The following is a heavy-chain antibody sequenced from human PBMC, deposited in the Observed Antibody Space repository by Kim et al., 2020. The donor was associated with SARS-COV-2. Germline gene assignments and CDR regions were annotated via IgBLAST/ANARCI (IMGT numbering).Heavy chain of an antibody. CDR3: ARYSKYDYYDSSGYYQARGWYFDL. Sequence: SETLSLTCTVSGGSISSSSYYWGWIRQPPGKGLEWIGSIYYSGSTYYNPSLKSRVTISVDTSKNQFSLKLSSVTAADTAVYYCARYSKYDYYDSSGYYQARGWYFDLWGRGTLVTVSS. V-gene: IGHV4-39*07. D-gene: IGHD3-22*01. CDR2: IYYSGST. CDR1: GGSISSSSYY. J-gene: IGHJ2*01.